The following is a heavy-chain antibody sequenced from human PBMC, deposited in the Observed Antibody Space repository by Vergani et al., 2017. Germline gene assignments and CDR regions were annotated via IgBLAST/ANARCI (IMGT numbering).Heavy chain of an antibody. CDR3: ARDQASYYYDSSGYYDSYEPGDY. D-gene: IGHD3-22*01. CDR1: GFSFDTYG. V-gene: IGHV3-30*02. Sequence: QVQLVETGGGVVQPGGSLRLYCATSGFSFDTYGAHWVRQAPGKGLEWVAFIGYDGRIKYNVDSVKGRFTISRDTSKKTLSLQMNSLRAEDTAVYYCARDQASYYYDSSGYYDSYEPGDYWGQGTLVTVSS. CDR2: IGYDGRIK. J-gene: IGHJ4*02.